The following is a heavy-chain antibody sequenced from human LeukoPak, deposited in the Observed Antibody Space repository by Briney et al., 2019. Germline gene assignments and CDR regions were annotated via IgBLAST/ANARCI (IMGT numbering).Heavy chain of an antibody. D-gene: IGHD3-10*01. V-gene: IGHV3-74*01. CDR3: ARGNYYGQDY. Sequence: GGSLRLSCAASGFTFDDYAMHWVRQAPGKGLVWISRINSDGSTTSYADSVKGRFTISRDNAKNTLYLQMNSLRAEDTAVYYCARGNYYGQDYWGQGTLVTVSS. CDR1: GFTFDDYA. J-gene: IGHJ4*02. CDR2: INSDGSTT.